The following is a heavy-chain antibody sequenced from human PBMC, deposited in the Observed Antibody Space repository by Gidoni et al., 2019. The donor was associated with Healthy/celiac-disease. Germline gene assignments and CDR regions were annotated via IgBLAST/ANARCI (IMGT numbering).Heavy chain of an antibody. J-gene: IGHJ4*02. Sequence: EVQLVESGGGLVQPGGARRLSGAASGFTSSSYSMNWARQAPGKGLEWVSYISSSSSTIYYADSVKGRFTISRDNAKNSLYLQMNSLRDEDTAVYYCARDPAYCGGDCYPFDYWGQVTLVTVSS. CDR1: GFTSSSYS. CDR3: ARDPAYCGGDCYPFDY. D-gene: IGHD2-21*02. V-gene: IGHV3-48*02. CDR2: ISSSSSTI.